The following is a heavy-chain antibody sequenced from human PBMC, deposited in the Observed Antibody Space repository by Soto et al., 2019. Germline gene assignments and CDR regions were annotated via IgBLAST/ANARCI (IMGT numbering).Heavy chain of an antibody. CDR1: GFTFSSYS. CDR3: ARDRGIASAGRHYYGMDV. J-gene: IGHJ6*02. CDR2: ISSSSSYI. V-gene: IGHV3-21*01. Sequence: EVQLVESGGGLVKPGGSLRLSCAASGFTFSSYSMNWVRQAPGKGLEWVSSISSSSSYIYYADSVKGRFTISRDNAKNTLYLKMNSLRAEDTAVYYCARDRGIASAGRHYYGMDVWGQGTTVTVSS. D-gene: IGHD6-13*01.